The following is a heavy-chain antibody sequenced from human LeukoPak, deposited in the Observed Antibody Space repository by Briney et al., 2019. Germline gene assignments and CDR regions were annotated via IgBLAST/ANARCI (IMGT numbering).Heavy chain of an antibody. CDR2: IYSGGDT. CDR1: GFTVSSNY. J-gene: IGHJ4*02. CDR3: TRGTSSTWYSDY. D-gene: IGHD6-13*01. Sequence: GGSLRLSCAASGFTVSSNYMNWVRQAPGKGLEWVSIIYSGGDTYYADSVKGRFTISRDNSKNTLYLQMNSLRAEDTAVYYCTRGTSSTWYSDYWGQGTLVTVSS. V-gene: IGHV3-66*02.